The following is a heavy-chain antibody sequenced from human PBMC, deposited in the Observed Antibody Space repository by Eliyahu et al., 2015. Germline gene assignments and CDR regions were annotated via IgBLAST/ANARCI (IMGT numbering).Heavy chain of an antibody. V-gene: IGHV4-34*01. Sequence: QVQLQQWGAGLLKPSETLSLTCAVYGGSFSGYYWSWIRQPPGKGLEWIGEINHSGSTNYNPSLKSRVTISVDTSKNQFSLKLSSVTAADTAVYYCARGGDVDTAMAAYFDYWGQGTLVTVSS. CDR3: ARGGDVDTAMAAYFDY. J-gene: IGHJ4*02. CDR2: INHSGST. CDR1: GGSFSGYY. D-gene: IGHD5-18*01.